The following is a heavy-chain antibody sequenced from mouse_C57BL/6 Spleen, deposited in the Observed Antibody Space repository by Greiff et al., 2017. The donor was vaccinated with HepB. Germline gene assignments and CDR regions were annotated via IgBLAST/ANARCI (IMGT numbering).Heavy chain of an antibody. CDR3: ARYYGSRHDWYFEV. V-gene: IGHV7-3*01. D-gene: IGHD1-1*01. CDR2: IRNKANVYTT. J-gene: IGHJ1*03. Sequence: EVLLVQSGGGLVQPGGSLSLSCAASGFTFTDYYMSWVRQPPGKALEWLGFIRNKANVYTTEYSATGKGRFTISRDNSPSILYLQMNALRAEDSATDYCARYYGSRHDWYFEVWGTGTTVTVSS. CDR1: GFTFTDYY.